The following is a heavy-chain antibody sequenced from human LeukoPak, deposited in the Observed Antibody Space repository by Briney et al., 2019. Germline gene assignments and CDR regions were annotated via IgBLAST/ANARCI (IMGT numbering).Heavy chain of an antibody. CDR1: GFMFSNYW. Sequence: GGSLRLSCAASGFMFSNYWMSWVRQAPGKGLEWVANIGPGGGKNYYVDSLKGRFTISRDNTKNSLYLQMNSLRAEDTAVYYCARDTEFWSGSDYWGQGTLVTVSS. CDR2: IGPGGGKN. D-gene: IGHD3-3*01. CDR3: ARDTEFWSGSDY. J-gene: IGHJ4*02. V-gene: IGHV3-7*03.